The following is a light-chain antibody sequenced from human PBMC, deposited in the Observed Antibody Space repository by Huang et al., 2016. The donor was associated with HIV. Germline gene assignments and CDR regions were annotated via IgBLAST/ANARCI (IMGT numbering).Light chain of an antibody. J-gene: IGKJ4*01. CDR1: QSVGYY. V-gene: IGKV3-11*01. CDR3: QQRSTWPLT. CDR2: DTS. Sequence: EVVLTQSPSILSLSLGGTGTISCKASQSVGYYVDWYQQRPGQSPRLRLYDTSNRAAGIPSRFSGGGSGKDFTLTISGLESEELGGFYCQQRSTWPLTFGGGTKLA.